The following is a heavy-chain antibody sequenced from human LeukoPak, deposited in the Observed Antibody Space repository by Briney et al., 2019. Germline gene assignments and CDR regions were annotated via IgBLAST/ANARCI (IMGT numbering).Heavy chain of an antibody. CDR3: AKANWISSADAVW. CDR2: LRGDGET. Sequence: PGGSLRLSCAASRFIFSNNAMSWVRQTPARGLEWVSSLRGDGETFYADSVKGRFTLSRDDSRNTVYLQLSNLRVEDTAVYYCAKANWISSADAVWWGQGTLVTVSS. V-gene: IGHV3-23*01. D-gene: IGHD2-2*03. CDR1: RFIFSNNA. J-gene: IGHJ4*02.